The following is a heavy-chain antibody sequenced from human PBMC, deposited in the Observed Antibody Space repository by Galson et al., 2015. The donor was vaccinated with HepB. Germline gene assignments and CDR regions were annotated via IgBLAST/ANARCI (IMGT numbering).Heavy chain of an antibody. D-gene: IGHD3-10*01. CDR3: ARGGKVHGLLLWFGELEY. V-gene: IGHV4-34*01. J-gene: IGHJ4*02. CDR1: GGSFSGYY. Sequence: ETLSLTCAVYGGSFSGYYWSWIRQPPGKGLEWIGEINHSGSTNYNPSLKSRVTISVDTSKNQFSLKLSSVTAADTAVYYCARGGKVHGLLLWFGELEYWGQGTLVTVSS. CDR2: INHSGST.